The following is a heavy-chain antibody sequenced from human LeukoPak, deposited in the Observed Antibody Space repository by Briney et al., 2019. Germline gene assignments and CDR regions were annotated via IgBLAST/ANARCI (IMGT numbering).Heavy chain of an antibody. CDR2: IYYSGTT. CDR3: ASAPRRGSIGGPDN. J-gene: IGHJ4*02. V-gene: IGHV4-39*01. Sequence: SETLSLTCTVSGGSISSSSYYWGWLRQPPGKGLEWIGSIYYSGTTYYNPSLKSRVTISVDTSKNQFSLKLSSVTAADTAVYYCASAPRRGSIGGPDNWGQGTLVTVSS. D-gene: IGHD3-10*01. CDR1: GGSISSSSYY.